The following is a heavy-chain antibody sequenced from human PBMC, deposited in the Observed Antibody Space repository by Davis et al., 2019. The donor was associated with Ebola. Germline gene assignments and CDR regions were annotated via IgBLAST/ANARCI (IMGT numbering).Heavy chain of an antibody. Sequence: PGGSLRLSCAASGFTFSSSAMNWVRQTPGKGLEYVSSFSAVTGKTYYADSVKGRFTISRDNSKNTLYVQVNSLRAEDTAIYYGAKTRCATCHSPDSWGQGTLVTVSS. V-gene: IGHV3-23*01. J-gene: IGHJ4*02. CDR3: AKTRCATCHSPDS. CDR1: GFTFSSSA. CDR2: FSAVTGKT.